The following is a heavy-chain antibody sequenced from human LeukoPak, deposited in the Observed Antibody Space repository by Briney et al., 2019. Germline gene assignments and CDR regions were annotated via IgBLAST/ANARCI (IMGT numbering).Heavy chain of an antibody. CDR3: AKDGQKDIVVVPAAMFAFDI. CDR1: GFTLSSYA. Sequence: PGGSLRLSCAASGFTLSSYAMSWVRQAPGKGLEWVSAISGSGGSTYYADSVKGRFTISRDNSKNTLYLQMNSLRAEDTAVYYCAKDGQKDIVVVPAAMFAFDIWGQGTMVTVSS. D-gene: IGHD2-2*01. J-gene: IGHJ3*02. V-gene: IGHV3-23*01. CDR2: ISGSGGST.